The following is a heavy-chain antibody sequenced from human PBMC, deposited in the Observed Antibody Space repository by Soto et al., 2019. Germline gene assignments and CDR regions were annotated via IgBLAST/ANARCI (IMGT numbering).Heavy chain of an antibody. D-gene: IGHD3-3*01. CDR1: GFTFSSYA. CDR3: AKGRSITIFGVPYYYYYMDV. V-gene: IGHV3-30*04. Sequence: GGSLRLSCAASGFTFSSYAMHWVRQAPGKGLEYVSAISYDGSNKYYADSVKGRFTISRDNSKNTLYLQMNSLRAEDTAVYYCAKGRSITIFGVPYYYYYMDVWGKGTTVTVSS. CDR2: ISYDGSNK. J-gene: IGHJ6*03.